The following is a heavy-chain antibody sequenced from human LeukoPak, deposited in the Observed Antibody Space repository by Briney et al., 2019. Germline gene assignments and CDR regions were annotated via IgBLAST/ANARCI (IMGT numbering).Heavy chain of an antibody. D-gene: IGHD2-15*01. Sequence: VGQAPGKELEWVSTITNDGVDTYYADSVRGPITVFSGNSRNTLYLEMNILIGGDTAVHFCGPLGIAVVDLINPWGQGTLVTVSS. V-gene: IGHV3-23*01. J-gene: IGHJ5*02. CDR3: GPLGIAVVDLINP. CDR2: ITNDGVDT.